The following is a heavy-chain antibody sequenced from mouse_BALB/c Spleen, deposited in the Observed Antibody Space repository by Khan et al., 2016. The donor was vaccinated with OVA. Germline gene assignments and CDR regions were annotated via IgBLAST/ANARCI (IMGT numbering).Heavy chain of an antibody. CDR3: ARSIITTKGDYYAMDY. J-gene: IGHJ4*01. Sequence: EVQLVESGGDLVKPGGSLKLSCAASGFTFSSYDMSWVRQTPDKRLEWVATISSGGHYTYFPDSVRGRFTISRDNAKNTLSLQMSSLKSEDTAMYYCARSIITTKGDYYAMDYWGQGTSVTVSS. D-gene: IGHD1-2*01. CDR2: ISSGGHYT. CDR1: GFTFSSYD. V-gene: IGHV5-6*01.